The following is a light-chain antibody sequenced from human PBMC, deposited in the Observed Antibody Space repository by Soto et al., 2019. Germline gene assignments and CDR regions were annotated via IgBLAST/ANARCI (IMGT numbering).Light chain of an antibody. CDR1: QSVSSN. V-gene: IGKV3-15*01. J-gene: IGKJ4*01. CDR3: QHHNT. Sequence: EIVMTQSPDTLSVSPGERATLSCRASQSVSSNLAWYQQKPGQAPRLLIYRASSRATGIPARFSGSGSGTDFTLTISSLQSEDFAVYYCQHHNTFGGGTRGDIK. CDR2: RAS.